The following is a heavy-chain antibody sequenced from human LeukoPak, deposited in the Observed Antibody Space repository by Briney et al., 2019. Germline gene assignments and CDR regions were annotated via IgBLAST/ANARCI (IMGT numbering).Heavy chain of an antibody. V-gene: IGHV5-51*01. CDR1: GYSFTSYW. Sequence: GESLKISCKGSGYSFTSYWIGWVRQMPGKGLEWMGIIYPGDSDTRYSPSFQGQVTISADKSISTAYLQWSSLKASDTAMYYCATVPSGSYSLGAFDIWGQGTMVTVSS. CDR3: ATVPSGSYSLGAFDI. CDR2: IYPGDSDT. J-gene: IGHJ3*02. D-gene: IGHD3-10*01.